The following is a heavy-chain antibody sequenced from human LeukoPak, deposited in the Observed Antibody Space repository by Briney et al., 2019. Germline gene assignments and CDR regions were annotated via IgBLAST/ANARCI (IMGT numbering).Heavy chain of an antibody. J-gene: IGHJ6*03. CDR3: ARQPPVGSGGYYYYYMDV. CDR1: GYRFTSYW. D-gene: IGHD3-10*01. V-gene: IGHV5-51*01. CDR2: IYPDDSDA. Sequence: GESLKISCKGSGYRFTSYWIAWVRQMPGKGLEWMGIIYPDDSDARYSPSFQGQVTISVDKSISTAYLQWNSLKASDTAMYYCARQPPVGSGGYYYYYMDVWGKGTTVTVSS.